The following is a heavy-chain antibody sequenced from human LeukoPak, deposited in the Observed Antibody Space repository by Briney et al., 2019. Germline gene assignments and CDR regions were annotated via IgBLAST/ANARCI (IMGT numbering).Heavy chain of an antibody. CDR3: AREVGFYYGSGRTGGYFDY. CDR2: IIPILGIA. D-gene: IGHD3-10*01. V-gene: IGHV1-69*04. Sequence: ASVKVSCKASGGTFSSYAISWVRQAPGQGLEWMERIIPILGIANYAQKFQGRVTITADKSTSTAYMELSSLRSEDTAVYYCAREVGFYYGSGRTGGYFDYWGQGTLVTVSS. CDR1: GGTFSSYA. J-gene: IGHJ4*02.